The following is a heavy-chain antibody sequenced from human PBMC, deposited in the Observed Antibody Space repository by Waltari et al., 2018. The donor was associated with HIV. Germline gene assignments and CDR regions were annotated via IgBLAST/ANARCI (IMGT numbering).Heavy chain of an antibody. D-gene: IGHD3-3*01. J-gene: IGHJ4*02. Sequence: EVQLVEYGGTLVRTGGSLRLSCSASGLNFTDARMSWVRQAPGKGLEWIGRIKSKTDGEATDYLPPVKDRFIISRNDSEAMVYLQMTGLKADDTGVYYCAEYKSGRRVFDSWGQGTQVSVSS. CDR3: AEYKSGRRVFDS. CDR1: GLNFTDAR. CDR2: IKSKTDGEAT. V-gene: IGHV3-15*02.